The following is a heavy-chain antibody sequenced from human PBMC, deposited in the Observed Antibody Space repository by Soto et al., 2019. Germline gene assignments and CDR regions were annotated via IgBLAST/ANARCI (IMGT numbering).Heavy chain of an antibody. D-gene: IGHD2-21*01. CDR3: ARVDCYGGFGN. J-gene: IGHJ4*02. CDR1: GGSISSGGYS. Sequence: SETLSLTCAVSGGSISSGGYSWSWIRQPPGKGLEWIGYIYHSGSTYYNPSLKSRVTISVDRSKNQFSLKLSSVTAADTAVYYCARVDCYGGFGNWGQGTLITVSS. CDR2: IYHSGST. V-gene: IGHV4-30-2*01.